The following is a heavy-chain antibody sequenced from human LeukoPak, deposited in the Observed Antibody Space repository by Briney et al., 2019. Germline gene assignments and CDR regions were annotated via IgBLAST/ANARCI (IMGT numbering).Heavy chain of an antibody. CDR3: ARGVLLGYTSGLPHFYLDS. D-gene: IGHD5-18*01. V-gene: IGHV4-59*12. Sequence: SETLSLTCTVSGGSISGYYWNWIRQPPGKGLEWIGYIYYSGNTNYNPSLKSRVTISLDTSKNQFSLRLNSVTAADTAVYHCARGVLLGYTSGLPHFYLDSWGHGTLVTVSS. J-gene: IGHJ5*01. CDR1: GGSISGYY. CDR2: IYYSGNT.